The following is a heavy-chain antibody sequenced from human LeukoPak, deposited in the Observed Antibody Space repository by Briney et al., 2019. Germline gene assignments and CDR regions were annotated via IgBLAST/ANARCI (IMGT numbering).Heavy chain of an antibody. V-gene: IGHV3-23*01. CDR3: TKASAARCIGVFCYPFDH. J-gene: IGHJ4*02. D-gene: IGHD2-15*01. CDR1: GFTLRNYA. CDR2: FSGSGVST. Sequence: GGSLRPSCAASGFTLRNYAMSWVRQAPGKGLEWVSAFSGSGVSTHYADSVKGRFTISRDNSKNILYLQMNSLRVEDTAVYYCTKASAARCIGVFCYPFDHWGQGTLVTVSS.